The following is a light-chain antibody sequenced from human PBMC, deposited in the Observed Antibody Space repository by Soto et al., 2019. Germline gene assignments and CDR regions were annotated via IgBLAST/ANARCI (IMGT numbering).Light chain of an antibody. V-gene: IGKV1-12*01. CDR1: RSISVW. CDR3: KQTNTFPLT. Sequence: DIQMTQAPSTLSASVGDRVTITCRASRSISVWLAWYQQKPGKAPKLLIYGASSLQSGVQSRFSGSGSETDFTLTIRSLQPEDSATYYCKQTNTFPLTFGGGTKVDIK. J-gene: IGKJ4*01. CDR2: GAS.